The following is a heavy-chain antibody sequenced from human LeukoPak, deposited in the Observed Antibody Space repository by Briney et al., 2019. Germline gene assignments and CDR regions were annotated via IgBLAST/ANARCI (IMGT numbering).Heavy chain of an antibody. CDR3: ARGGIQLSDY. V-gene: IGHV4-34*01. J-gene: IGHJ4*02. CDR2: INHSGST. CDR1: GESFSGNY. D-gene: IGHD5-18*01. Sequence: ESSETLSLTCAFYGESFSGNYWSWIRQPPGKGLEWIGEINHSGSTNYNPSLKSRVTISVDTSKNQFSLKLSSVTAADTAVYYCARGGIQLSDYWGQGTLVTVSS.